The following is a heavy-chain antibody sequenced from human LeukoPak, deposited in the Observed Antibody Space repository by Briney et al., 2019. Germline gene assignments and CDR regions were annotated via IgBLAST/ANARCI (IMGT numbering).Heavy chain of an antibody. CDR3: ARSYSGIPYYFDY. CDR2: IYHSGST. J-gene: IGHJ4*02. V-gene: IGHV4-59*01. CDR1: GDSISGYY. D-gene: IGHD1-26*01. Sequence: SGTLSLTCTVSGDSISGYYWSWIRQPPGKGLEWIGNIYHSGSTNYSPSLKSRVTISVDTSKNQFSLKLSSVTAADTAVYYCARSYSGIPYYFDYWGQGTLVTVSS.